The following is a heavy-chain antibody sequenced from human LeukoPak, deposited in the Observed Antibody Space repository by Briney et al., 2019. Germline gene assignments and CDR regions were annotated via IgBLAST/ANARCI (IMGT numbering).Heavy chain of an antibody. Sequence: PGGSLRLSCAASGFTFSSYAMSWVRQAQGKGLEWVSVISGSGGSTYYPDSVKGRFTISRDNSKNTLYLQMSSLRAEDTAVYHCAKVMRHVVVVPAAMDYWGQGTLVTVSS. CDR3: AKVMRHVVVVPAAMDY. J-gene: IGHJ4*02. D-gene: IGHD2-2*01. V-gene: IGHV3-23*01. CDR1: GFTFSSYA. CDR2: ISGSGGST.